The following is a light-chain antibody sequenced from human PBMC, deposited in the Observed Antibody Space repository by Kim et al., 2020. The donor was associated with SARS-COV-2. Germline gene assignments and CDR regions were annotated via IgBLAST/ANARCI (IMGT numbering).Light chain of an antibody. Sequence: DIQMTQSPSSLSASVGDRVTITCRASQGISSNLAWFQHKPGKAPKSLIYEASNLQSGVPSKFSGSGSGTDFTLTISSLQPEDFATYYCQQYNSYPRTFGKGTKVDIK. CDR3: QQYNSYPRT. V-gene: IGKV1-16*02. J-gene: IGKJ1*01. CDR2: EAS. CDR1: QGISSN.